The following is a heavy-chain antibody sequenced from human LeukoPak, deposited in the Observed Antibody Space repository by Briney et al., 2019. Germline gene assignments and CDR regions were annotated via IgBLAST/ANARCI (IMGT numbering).Heavy chain of an antibody. CDR2: ISSSGITI. CDR1: GFTFSSYE. J-gene: IGHJ4*02. V-gene: IGHV3-48*03. Sequence: GGSLRLSCAASGFTFSSYEMNWVRQAPGKGLEWVSYISSSGITIYYADSLKARFTISRDNAKNSLYLQMNSLRAEDTAVYYCAREFDSTGYLDYWGQGTLVTVSS. CDR3: AREFDSTGYLDY. D-gene: IGHD3-22*01.